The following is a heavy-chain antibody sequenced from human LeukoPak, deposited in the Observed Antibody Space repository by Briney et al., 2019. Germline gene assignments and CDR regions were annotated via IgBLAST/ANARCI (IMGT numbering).Heavy chain of an antibody. CDR1: GYTFTSYY. CDR2: INPSGGST. CDR3: ANNLDYGDYVDPRKLDAFDI. Sequence: ASVKVSCKASGYTFTSYYMHWVRQAPGQGLEWMGIINPSGGSTSYAQKFQGRVTMTRDMSTSTVYMELNSLRAEDTAVYYCANNLDYGDYVDPRKLDAFDIWGQGTMVTVSS. V-gene: IGHV1-46*01. D-gene: IGHD4-17*01. J-gene: IGHJ3*02.